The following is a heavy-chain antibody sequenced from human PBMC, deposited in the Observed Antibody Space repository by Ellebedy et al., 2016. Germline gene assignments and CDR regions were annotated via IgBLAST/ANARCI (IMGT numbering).Heavy chain of an antibody. Sequence: SETLSLXCTVSGGSISSYYWSWIRQPPGKGLEWIGYIYYSGSTNYNPSLKSRVTISVDTSKNQFSLKLSSVTAADTAVYYCARQGQSEAYFDYWGQGTLVTVSS. CDR2: IYYSGST. D-gene: IGHD6-19*01. CDR3: ARQGQSEAYFDY. J-gene: IGHJ4*02. V-gene: IGHV4-59*08. CDR1: GGSISSYY.